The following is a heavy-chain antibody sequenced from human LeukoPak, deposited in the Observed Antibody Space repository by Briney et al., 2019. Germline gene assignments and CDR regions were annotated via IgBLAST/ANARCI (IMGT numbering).Heavy chain of an antibody. Sequence: GGSLRLSCEASGFTFNTYSMNWARQAPGKGLEWVSSIDSSGGYMFYADSVKGRFTISRDNTKNSLYLHMNSLRAEDTAVYYCARDRQRFGELFDYYYYMDVWGKGTTVTISS. CDR1: GFTFNTYS. J-gene: IGHJ6*03. D-gene: IGHD3-10*01. CDR2: IDSSGGYM. V-gene: IGHV3-21*01. CDR3: ARDRQRFGELFDYYYYMDV.